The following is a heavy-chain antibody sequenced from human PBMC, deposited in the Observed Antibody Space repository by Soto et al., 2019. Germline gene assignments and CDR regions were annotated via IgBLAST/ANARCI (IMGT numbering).Heavy chain of an antibody. Sequence: QVQLVQSGAEVKKPGSSVKVSCKDSGDTFYNYAISWVRQAPGQGLEWMGGIIPIFGTANYAQKFEGRVTITAAESTSTAYMEISSLRSDDTAVYYCARSARDIIVVPPAIGSLVYWGQGTRVTASS. D-gene: IGHD2-2*01. CDR3: ARSARDIIVVPPAIGSLVY. J-gene: IGHJ4*02. CDR2: IIPIFGTA. V-gene: IGHV1-69*12. CDR1: GDTFYNYA.